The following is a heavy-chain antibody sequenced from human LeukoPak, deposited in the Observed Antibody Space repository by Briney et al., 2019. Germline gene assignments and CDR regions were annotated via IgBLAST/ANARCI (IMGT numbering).Heavy chain of an antibody. Sequence: GGSLRLSCAASGFTFSSYSLSWVRQAPGKGLEWVSFISSSSITIYYADSVKGRFTISRDNAEKSLYLQMNSLRAEDTAVYYCARDRGGSYSAIDYWGQGTLVTVSS. CDR3: ARDRGGSYSAIDY. V-gene: IGHV3-48*04. D-gene: IGHD2-15*01. J-gene: IGHJ4*02. CDR2: ISSSSITI. CDR1: GFTFSSYS.